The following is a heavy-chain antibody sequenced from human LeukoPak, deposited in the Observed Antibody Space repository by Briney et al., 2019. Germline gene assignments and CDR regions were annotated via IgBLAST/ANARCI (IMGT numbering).Heavy chain of an antibody. D-gene: IGHD2-15*01. J-gene: IGHJ3*02. Sequence: SETLSLTCTVSGGSISSSSYYWGWIRQPPGKGLEWIGSIYYSGSTYYNPSLKSRVTISVDTSKNQFSLKLSSVTAADTAVYYCARVLVVVAATTFDAFDIWGQGTMVTVSS. V-gene: IGHV4-39*01. CDR2: IYYSGST. CDR1: GGSISSSSYY. CDR3: ARVLVVVAATTFDAFDI.